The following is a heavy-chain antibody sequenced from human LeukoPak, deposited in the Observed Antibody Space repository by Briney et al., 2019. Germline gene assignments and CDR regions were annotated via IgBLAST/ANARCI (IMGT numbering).Heavy chain of an antibody. V-gene: IGHV3-15*01. J-gene: IGHJ5*02. Sequence: PGGSLRLSCAASGLTFSNAWMSWVRQAPGKGLEWVGRIKSKTDGGTTDYAAPVKGRFTISRDDPKNTLYLQMNSLKTEDTAVYYCTTGTRYCSGGSCYNHWGQGTLVTVSS. CDR1: GLTFSNAW. CDR3: TTGTRYCSGGSCYNH. D-gene: IGHD2-15*01. CDR2: IKSKTDGGTT.